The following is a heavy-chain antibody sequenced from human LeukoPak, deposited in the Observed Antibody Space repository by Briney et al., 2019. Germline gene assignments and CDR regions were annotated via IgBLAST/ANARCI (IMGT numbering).Heavy chain of an antibody. Sequence: GRSLRLSCAASGFTFSSHAMHWVRQAPGKGLEWVAVISYDGSNKYYAESVKGRFTISRDNSKNTLYLQMNSLRAEDTAVYYCARQYNWNYVGAFDIWGQGTMVTVSS. CDR2: ISYDGSNK. CDR3: ARQYNWNYVGAFDI. J-gene: IGHJ3*02. V-gene: IGHV3-30-3*01. CDR1: GFTFSSHA. D-gene: IGHD1-7*01.